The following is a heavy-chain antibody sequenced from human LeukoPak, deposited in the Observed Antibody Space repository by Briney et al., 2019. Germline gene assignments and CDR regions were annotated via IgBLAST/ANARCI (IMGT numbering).Heavy chain of an antibody. CDR1: GLTFSDYD. CDR2: IKQDGTEK. V-gene: IGHV3-7*01. Sequence: GGSLRLSCVASGLTFSDYDMGWVRQAPGTGPEWVANIKQDGTEKYYVDSVKGRFTISRDNSKNTLFLQMNSLTVEDTAVYYCARDPAKGAATYFDYWGQGTLVTVSS. CDR3: ARDPAKGAATYFDY. J-gene: IGHJ4*02. D-gene: IGHD2-15*01.